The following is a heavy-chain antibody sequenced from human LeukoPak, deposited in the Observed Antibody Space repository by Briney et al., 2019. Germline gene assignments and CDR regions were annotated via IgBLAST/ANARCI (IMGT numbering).Heavy chain of an antibody. V-gene: IGHV3-30-3*01. CDR3: ARAYYDFWSGPGATGPLDY. Sequence: GGSLRLSCAASGFTFSSYAMSWVRQAPGKGLEWVAVISYDGSNKYYADSVKGRFTISRDNSKNTLYLQMNSLRAEDTAVYYCARAYYDFWSGPGATGPLDYWGQGTLVTVSS. D-gene: IGHD3-3*01. CDR2: ISYDGSNK. J-gene: IGHJ4*02. CDR1: GFTFSSYA.